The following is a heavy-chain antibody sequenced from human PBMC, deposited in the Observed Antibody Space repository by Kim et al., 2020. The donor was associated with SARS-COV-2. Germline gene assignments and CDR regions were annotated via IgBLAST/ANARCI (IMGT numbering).Heavy chain of an antibody. CDR2: IYYSGTS. V-gene: IGHV4-30-2*01. Sequence: SETLSLTCRVSGGSISSGGYAWSWLRQAPGKGPEWIGYIYYSGTSHHNPALSRRVTLSIERSKNHITLQLRSVTAADTAVYFCARGGASTVTSFWYFDLWGRGTLVSVSS. CDR1: GGSISSGGYA. CDR3: ARGGASTVTSFWYFDL. J-gene: IGHJ2*01. D-gene: IGHD4-17*01.